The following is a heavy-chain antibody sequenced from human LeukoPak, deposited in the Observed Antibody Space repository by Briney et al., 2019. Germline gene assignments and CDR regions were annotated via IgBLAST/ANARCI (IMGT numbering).Heavy chain of an antibody. J-gene: IGHJ1*01. D-gene: IGHD3-10*01. Sequence: GESLKISCRASGYSFTTYWIGWVRQMPGKGLEWMGIIYPGNSDTRYRPSFQGQVTTSADKSISTAYLQWNSLKASDTAMYYCARQSMVRGIDEYVLHWGQGTLVTVSS. V-gene: IGHV5-51*01. CDR1: GYSFTTYW. CDR3: ARQSMVRGIDEYVLH. CDR2: IYPGNSDT.